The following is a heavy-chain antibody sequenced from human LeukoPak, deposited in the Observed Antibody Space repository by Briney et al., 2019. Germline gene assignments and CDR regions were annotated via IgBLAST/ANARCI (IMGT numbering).Heavy chain of an antibody. CDR2: INPNSGGT. CDR1: GYTFTSYY. D-gene: IGHD2-8*01. V-gene: IGHV1-2*02. Sequence: ASVKVSCKASGYTFTSYYMHWVRQAPGQGLEWMGWINPNSGGTNYAQKFQGRVSMTRDTSISTAYMELSRLRSDDTAVYYCASCTNGVCRYYYYYMDVWGKGTTVTVSS. CDR3: ASCTNGVCRYYYYYMDV. J-gene: IGHJ6*03.